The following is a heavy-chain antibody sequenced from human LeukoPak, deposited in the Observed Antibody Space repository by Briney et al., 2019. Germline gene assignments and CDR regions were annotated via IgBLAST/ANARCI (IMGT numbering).Heavy chain of an antibody. D-gene: IGHD3/OR15-3a*01. V-gene: IGHV3-13*01. CDR2: LGSAGDK. Sequence: GGSLRLSCAASGFTLSDYDIHWVRQPIGKGLDWVSGLGSAGDKYHAGSERGRFTISGEDAENSVYLQMNGLRPEDTAIYYCARAKRETSTRPWTSGMDVWGQGTRVTVSS. CDR1: GFTLSDYD. CDR3: ARAKRETSTRPWTSGMDV. J-gene: IGHJ6*02.